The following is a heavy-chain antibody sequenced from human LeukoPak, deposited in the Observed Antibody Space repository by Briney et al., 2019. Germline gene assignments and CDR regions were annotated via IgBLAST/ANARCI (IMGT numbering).Heavy chain of an antibody. CDR1: GFTFSSYL. Sequence: GGSLRLSCAASGFTFSSYLMSWVRQAPGKGLEWVANIKRDGSDKYYVDSVKGRFTISRDNAKNSLYLQMNSLRVEDTAVYYCARDVEVAAFDSWGQGTLVTVSS. V-gene: IGHV3-7*04. CDR2: IKRDGSDK. CDR3: ARDVEVAAFDS. J-gene: IGHJ4*02. D-gene: IGHD6-19*01.